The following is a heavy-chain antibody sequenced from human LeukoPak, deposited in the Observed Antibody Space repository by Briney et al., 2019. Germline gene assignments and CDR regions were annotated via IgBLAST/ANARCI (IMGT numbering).Heavy chain of an antibody. CDR2: IDPTGGST. V-gene: IGHV1-46*01. Sequence: GASVKVSCKASGYFFTSYHMHWVRQAPGQGLEWMGIIDPTGGSTTYPQRFQGRVTMTRDTSTSTVYMELSSLRSEDTAVYYCARGRTMVRGVNEYWGQGTLVTVSS. CDR1: GYFFTSYH. J-gene: IGHJ4*02. D-gene: IGHD3-10*01. CDR3: ARGRTMVRGVNEY.